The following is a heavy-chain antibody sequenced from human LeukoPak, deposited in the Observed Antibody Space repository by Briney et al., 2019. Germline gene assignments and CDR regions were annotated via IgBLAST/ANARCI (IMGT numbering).Heavy chain of an antibody. D-gene: IGHD1-26*01. Sequence: PSGTLSLTCAVSGGSISSSNWWSWVRQPPGKGLEWIGEIYHSGSTNYNPSLKSRVTISVDKSKNQFSLKLSSVTAADTAVYYCARDIPSLSGSYYYYGMDVWGQGTTVTVSS. V-gene: IGHV4-4*02. CDR2: IYHSGST. CDR1: GGSISSSNW. CDR3: ARDIPSLSGSYYYYGMDV. J-gene: IGHJ6*02.